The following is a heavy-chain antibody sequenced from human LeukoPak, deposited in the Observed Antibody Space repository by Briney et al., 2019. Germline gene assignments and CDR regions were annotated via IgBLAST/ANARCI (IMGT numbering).Heavy chain of an antibody. V-gene: IGHV3-48*01. CDR1: GLTFSSYS. CDR2: ISSSSSTI. J-gene: IGHJ5*02. CDR3: ASVPFWSGTSEFDP. D-gene: IGHD3-3*01. Sequence: GGSLRLSCAASGLTFSSYSMNWVRQAPGKGLEWVSYISSSSSTIYYADSVKGRFTISRDNAKNSLYLQMNSLRAEDTAVYYCASVPFWSGTSEFDPWGQGTLVTLSS.